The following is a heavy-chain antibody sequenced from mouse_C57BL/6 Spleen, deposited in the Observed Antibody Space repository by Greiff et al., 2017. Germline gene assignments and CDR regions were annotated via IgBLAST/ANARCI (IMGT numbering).Heavy chain of an antibody. D-gene: IGHD2-4*01. J-gene: IGHJ1*03. CDR2: INPSSGYT. V-gene: IGHV1-7*01. Sequence: QVQLKQSGAELSKPGASVKLSCKASGYTLTSYCMHLVKQRPGKGLEWIGYINPSSGYTKYNQTFKDKATLTAEQSSSTAYMQLNSLTYEDSAVYYCVYYDYDGWYFDVWGTGTTVTVSS. CDR1: GYTLTSYC. CDR3: VYYDYDGWYFDV.